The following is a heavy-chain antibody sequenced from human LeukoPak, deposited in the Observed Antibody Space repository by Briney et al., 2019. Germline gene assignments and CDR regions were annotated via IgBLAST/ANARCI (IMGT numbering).Heavy chain of an antibody. CDR2: IKDSGSP. V-gene: IGHV4-34*01. CDR3: ARGRFSGLPRATTSQFDY. J-gene: IGHJ4*02. Sequence: SETLSLTCAVYGGSFSGYSWTWIRQPPGKGLEWIGEIKDSGSPTFNPSLRSRVTMSVDTSNNQFSVRLSSLTAADTAVYYCARGRFSGLPRATTSQFDYWGQGTLVTVSS. CDR1: GGSFSGYS. D-gene: IGHD6-19*01.